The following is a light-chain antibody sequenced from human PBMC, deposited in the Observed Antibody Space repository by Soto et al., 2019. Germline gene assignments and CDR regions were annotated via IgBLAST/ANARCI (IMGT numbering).Light chain of an antibody. J-gene: IGLJ3*02. CDR1: SGSVSTSYY. CDR2: STN. CDR3: GLYMGSGISV. V-gene: IGLV8-61*01. Sequence: QTVVTQEPSFSVSPGGTVTLTCGLSSGSVSTSYYPSWSQQTPGQAPRTLIYSTNTRSSGVPDRFSGSILGNKAALTITGAQADDESDYYCGLYMGSGISVFGVGTKLTVL.